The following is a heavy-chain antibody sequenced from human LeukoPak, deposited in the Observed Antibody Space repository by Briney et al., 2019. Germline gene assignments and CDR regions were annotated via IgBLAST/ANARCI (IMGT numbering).Heavy chain of an antibody. V-gene: IGHV1-18*04. J-gene: IGHJ5*02. CDR3: ARLKTRYGDYVCFDP. D-gene: IGHD4-17*01. CDR1: GYTFTGYY. CDR2: ISAYNGNT. Sequence: GASVKVSCKASGYTFTGYYMHWVRQAPGQGLEWMGWISAYNGNTNYAQKLQGRVTMTTDTSTSTAYMELRSLRSDDTAVYYCARLKTRYGDYVCFDPWGQGTLVTVSS.